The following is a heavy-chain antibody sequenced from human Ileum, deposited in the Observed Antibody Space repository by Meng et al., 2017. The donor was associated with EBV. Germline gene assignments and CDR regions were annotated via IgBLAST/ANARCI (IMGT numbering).Heavy chain of an antibody. CDR2: ISVSGTRK. V-gene: IGHV3-23*01. Sequence: VLLLGSGGVYQRPGWSLTLACVASGFSFSSYALTWVRQAPGKGLEWVSGISVSGTRKSYADSVKGRFIISRDNTENAIYLQMHSLRVEDTATYYCTYAPLGYWGQGTVVTVSS. D-gene: IGHD2-2*01. CDR3: TYAPLGY. J-gene: IGHJ4*02. CDR1: GFSFSSYA.